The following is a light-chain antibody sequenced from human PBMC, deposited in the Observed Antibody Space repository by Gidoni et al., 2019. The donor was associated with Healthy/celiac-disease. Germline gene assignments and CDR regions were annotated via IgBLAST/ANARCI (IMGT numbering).Light chain of an antibody. Sequence: IQMPQPPSTLSASVGDRVTITCRASQSISSWLAWYQQKPGKAPKLLIYKASSLESGVHSRFSGSGSGTEFTLTIRSLQPDDFATYYCQQYNSYPYTFGQGTKLEIK. CDR2: KAS. CDR3: QQYNSYPYT. CDR1: QSISSW. V-gene: IGKV1-5*03. J-gene: IGKJ2*01.